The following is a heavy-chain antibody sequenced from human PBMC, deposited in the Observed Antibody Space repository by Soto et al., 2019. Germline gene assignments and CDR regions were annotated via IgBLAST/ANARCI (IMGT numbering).Heavy chain of an antibody. CDR1: GGSISSGGYY. V-gene: IGHV4-31*03. J-gene: IGHJ4*02. CDR3: ARTYDSSGYYSGFDY. CDR2: IYYSGST. D-gene: IGHD3-22*01. Sequence: QVQLQESGPGLVKPSQTLSLTCTVSGGSISSGGYYWRWIRQHPGKGLEWIGYIYYSGSTYYNPSLQSRVTISVYTSKNQFSLQLSSVTAADPAVYYCARTYDSSGYYSGFDYWGQGTMVTASS.